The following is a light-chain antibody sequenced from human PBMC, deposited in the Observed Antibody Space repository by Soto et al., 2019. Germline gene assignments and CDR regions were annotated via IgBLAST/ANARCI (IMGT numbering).Light chain of an antibody. V-gene: IGLV1-44*01. Sequence: QSVLTQPPSVSGTPGQRVTISCSGSGANVGSHAVNWYQQLPGTAPKLLIYSSYQRPSGVPDRFSGSKSGTSASLAISGLQSEDEADYYCAAWDDSLNVIFGGGTQLTVL. CDR1: GANVGSHA. J-gene: IGLJ2*01. CDR2: SSY. CDR3: AAWDDSLNVI.